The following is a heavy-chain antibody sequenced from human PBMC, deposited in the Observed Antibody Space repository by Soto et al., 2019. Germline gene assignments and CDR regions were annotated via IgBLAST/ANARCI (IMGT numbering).Heavy chain of an antibody. J-gene: IGHJ6*02. CDR2: IFYSGST. V-gene: IGHV4-39*01. CDR3: ARRLGYCSGGRCYVDHYGMDV. Sequence: QLQLQESGPGLVKPSETLSLTCTVSGGSISSSSYYWGWIRQPPGKGLEWIGIIFYSGSTYYNPSIKSRVTISVDTSKNQFSLMLSFVTAADTAIYYCARRLGYCSGGRCYVDHYGMDVWGQGTTVTVSS. CDR1: GGSISSSSYY. D-gene: IGHD2-15*01.